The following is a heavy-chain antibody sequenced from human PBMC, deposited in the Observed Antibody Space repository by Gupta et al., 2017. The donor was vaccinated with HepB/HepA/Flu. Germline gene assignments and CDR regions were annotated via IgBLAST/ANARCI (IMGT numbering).Heavy chain of an antibody. J-gene: IGHJ3*02. Sequence: QVQLQESGPGLVKPSQTLSLTCTVSGGSITSGGYYWSWIRQHPGKGLEFIGFIYYSGSTYSNPSLKSRVSISVDTSENQFSLKLRSVTAADPAVYYCVKSSITYDAFDIWGQGTMVTVSS. CDR1: GGSITSGGYY. CDR3: VKSSITYDAFDI. CDR2: IYYSGST. V-gene: IGHV4-31*03. D-gene: IGHD3-16*01.